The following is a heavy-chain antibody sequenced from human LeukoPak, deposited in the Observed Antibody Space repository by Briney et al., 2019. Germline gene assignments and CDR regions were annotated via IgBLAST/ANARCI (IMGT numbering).Heavy chain of an antibody. J-gene: IGHJ4*02. CDR1: GFTFSGYG. CDR2: IWYDGSNK. D-gene: IGHD2-8*02. CDR3: AKEAYWSFDY. V-gene: IGHV3-33*06. Sequence: GRSLRLSCAASGFTFSGYGMHWVRQAPGKGLEWVAVIWYDGSNKYYADSVKGRFTISRDNSKNTLYLQMNSLRAEDTAVYYCAKEAYWSFDYWGQGTLVTVSS.